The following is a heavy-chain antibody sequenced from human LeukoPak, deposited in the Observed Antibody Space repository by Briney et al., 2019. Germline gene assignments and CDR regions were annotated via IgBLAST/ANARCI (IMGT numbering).Heavy chain of an antibody. CDR1: GGSISSDY. CDR2: LYTSGST. Sequence: KSSETLSLTCTVSGGSISSDYWSWIRQPAGKGLEWIGRLYTSGSTNYNPSLKSRLTMPLDTSKNQFSLKLSSVTAADTAVYYCASGGYWGQGTLVTVSS. V-gene: IGHV4-4*07. CDR3: ASGGY. J-gene: IGHJ4*02.